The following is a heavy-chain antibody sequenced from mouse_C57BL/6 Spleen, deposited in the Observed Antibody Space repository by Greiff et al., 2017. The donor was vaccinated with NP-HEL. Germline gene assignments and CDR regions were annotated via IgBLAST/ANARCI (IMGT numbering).Heavy chain of an antibody. J-gene: IGHJ4*01. Sequence: VKLVESGPGLVQPSQSLSITCTVSGFSLTSYGVHWVRQSPGKGLEWLGVIWSGGSTDYNAAFISRLSISKDNSKSQVFFKMNSLQADDTAIYYCARKGGGLRRGYAMDYWGQGTSVTVSS. CDR2: IWSGGST. V-gene: IGHV2-2*01. CDR3: ARKGGGLRRGYAMDY. CDR1: GFSLTSYG. D-gene: IGHD2-4*01.